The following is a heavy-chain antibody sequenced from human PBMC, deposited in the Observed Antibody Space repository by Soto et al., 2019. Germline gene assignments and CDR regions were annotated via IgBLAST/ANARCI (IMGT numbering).Heavy chain of an antibody. Sequence: PGGSLRLSCAASGFSITDFAISWVRLAPRKGLEWVATISGGLSTTFYADSVKGRSTISRDTSSNTLYLQLNSLRDDDAAMYYCAKDSGLPRFGTPIHALDLWGQGTMVTVSS. CDR3: AKDSGLPRFGTPIHALDL. CDR1: GFSITDFA. D-gene: IGHD3-10*01. CDR2: ISGGLSTT. V-gene: IGHV3-23*01. J-gene: IGHJ3*01.